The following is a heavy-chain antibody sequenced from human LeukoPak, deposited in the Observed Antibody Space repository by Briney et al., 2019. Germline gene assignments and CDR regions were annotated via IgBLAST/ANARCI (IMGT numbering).Heavy chain of an antibody. J-gene: IGHJ2*01. CDR1: GYSISSSYY. CDR3: ARSHSSPVKNWYFDL. V-gene: IGHV4-61*01. Sequence: SETLSLTCTVSGYSISSSYYWSWIRQPPGKGLEWIGYIYYSGSTNYNPSLKSRVTISVDTSKNQFSLKLSSVTAADTAVYYCARSHSSPVKNWYFDLWGRGTLVTVSS. CDR2: IYYSGST. D-gene: IGHD6-13*01.